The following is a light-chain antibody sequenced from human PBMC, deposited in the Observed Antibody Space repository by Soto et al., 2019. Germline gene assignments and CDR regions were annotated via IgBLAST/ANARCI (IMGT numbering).Light chain of an antibody. CDR1: SSDIGGCNY. CDR2: EVS. J-gene: IGLJ3*02. Sequence: QSALTQPAAVSGSPGQSITISSTGSSSDIGGCNYVSWYQQYPGKAPKLMIYEVSNRPSGISNRFSASKSGNTASLTISGLQAEDETDYYCSSYTNSDTWVFGGGTQLTVL. V-gene: IGLV2-14*01. CDR3: SSYTNSDTWV.